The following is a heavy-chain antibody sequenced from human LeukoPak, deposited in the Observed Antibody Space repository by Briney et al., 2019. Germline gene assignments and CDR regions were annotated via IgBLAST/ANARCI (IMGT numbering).Heavy chain of an antibody. CDR3: AKDGNWNHGFDP. J-gene: IGHJ5*02. CDR2: IWYDGSIK. CDR1: GFTFSNYG. D-gene: IGHD1-14*01. Sequence: GGSLRLSCAASGFTFSNYGMHWVRQAPGKGLEWVAVIWYDGSIKFYADSVKGRFTISRDNSKNTLCLQMNSLRAEDTALYYCAKDGNWNHGFDPWGQGTLVTVSS. V-gene: IGHV3-33*06.